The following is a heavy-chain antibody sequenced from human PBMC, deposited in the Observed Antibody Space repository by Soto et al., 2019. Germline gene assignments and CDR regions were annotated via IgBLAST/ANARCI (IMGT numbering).Heavy chain of an antibody. CDR1: GYTFTSYY. CDR3: ARDRVTTYYYDSSGLGNGMDV. V-gene: IGHV1-46*01. Sequence: ASVKVSCKASGYTFTSYYMHWVRQAPGQGLEWMGIINPSGGSTSYAQKFQGRVTMTRDTSTSTVYMELSSLRSEDTAVYYCARDRVTTYYYDSSGLGNGMDVWGQGTTVTVSS. D-gene: IGHD3-22*01. CDR2: INPSGGST. J-gene: IGHJ6*02.